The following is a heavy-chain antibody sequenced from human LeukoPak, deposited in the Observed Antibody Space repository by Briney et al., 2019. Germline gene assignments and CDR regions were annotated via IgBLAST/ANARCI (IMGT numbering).Heavy chain of an antibody. V-gene: IGHV3-11*01. CDR2: MSNSGDTI. CDR3: ARGYRSPTF. D-gene: IGHD6-13*01. J-gene: IGHJ4*02. CDR1: GFTVSDHY. Sequence: PGGSLRLSCAASGFTVSDHYMSWIRQAPGKRLEWVSYMSNSGDTIYYADSVKGRFTISKDNAKNSLHLQMNSLRAEDTAVYYCARGYRSPTFWGQGTLVTVSS.